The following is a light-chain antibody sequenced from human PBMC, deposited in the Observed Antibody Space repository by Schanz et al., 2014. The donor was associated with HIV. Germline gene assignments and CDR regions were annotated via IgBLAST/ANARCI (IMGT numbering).Light chain of an antibody. Sequence: QSALTQPASVSGSPGQSITISCTGDSSDVGGYDYVSWYQQHPGKAPKLIIYDVTDRPSGVSFRFSGSKSGNTASLTISGLQAEDEADYYCSSYLVRNTVMFGGGTKLTVL. J-gene: IGLJ3*02. CDR2: DVT. CDR1: SSDVGGYDY. CDR3: SSYLVRNTVM. V-gene: IGLV2-14*03.